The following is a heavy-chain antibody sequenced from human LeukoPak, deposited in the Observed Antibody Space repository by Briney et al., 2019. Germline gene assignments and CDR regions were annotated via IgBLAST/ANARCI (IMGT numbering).Heavy chain of an antibody. V-gene: IGHV3-30*02. CDR2: IGYDESKK. CDR1: GFTFNNFG. J-gene: IGHJ4*02. D-gene: IGHD6-13*01. CDR3: AATYNSKWYYFES. Sequence: PGGSLRLSSEASGFTFNNFGMHWVRQAPGKGLEWVAFIGYDESKKYYAESVKGRFTISRDDSKNALYLQMNSLRAEDTAVYYCAATYNSKWYYFESWGQGTLVTVSS.